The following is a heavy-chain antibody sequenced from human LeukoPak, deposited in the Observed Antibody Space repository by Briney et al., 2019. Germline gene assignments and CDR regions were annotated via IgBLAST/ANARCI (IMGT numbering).Heavy chain of an antibody. CDR1: GFTFSSYA. CDR2: ISGSGGST. V-gene: IGHV3-23*01. CDR3: AKDPAYYYDSSGYYLGARYFQH. Sequence: GGSLRLSCAASGFTFSSYAMSWVRQAPGKGLEWVSAISGSGGSTYYADSVKGRFTISRDNSKNTLYLQMNSLRAEDTAVYHCAKDPAYYYDSSGYYLGARYFQHWGQGTLVTVSS. J-gene: IGHJ1*01. D-gene: IGHD3-22*01.